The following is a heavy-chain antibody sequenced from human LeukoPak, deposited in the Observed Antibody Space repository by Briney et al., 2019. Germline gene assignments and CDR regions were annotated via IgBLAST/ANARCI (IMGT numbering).Heavy chain of an antibody. CDR3: ARDSRHHRFLYWDWFDP. J-gene: IGHJ5*02. V-gene: IGHV3-21*01. CDR1: GFTFSSYN. CDR2: ISSRSLYI. Sequence: GGSLRLSCAASGFTFSSYNMNWVRQAPGEGLEWVSSISSRSLYIHYADSVKGRFTISRDNVKNSLYLQMNSLRAEDTAVYYCARDSRHHRFLYWDWFDPWGQGTLVTVSS. D-gene: IGHD1-26*01.